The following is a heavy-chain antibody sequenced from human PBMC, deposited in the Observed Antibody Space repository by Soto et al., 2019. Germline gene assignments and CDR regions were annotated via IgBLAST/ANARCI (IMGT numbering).Heavy chain of an antibody. Sequence: QVQLVQSGAEVKKPGSSVKVSCKASGGTFSSYAISWVRQAPGQGLEWMGGIIPIFGTANYAQKFQGRVMITTDESISIAYIELHRLGSEDKAGDYWGTHRRGVVSGVFHPWGQGPLVTVSS. CDR1: GGTFSSYA. CDR2: IIPIFGTA. V-gene: IGHV1-69*05. CDR3: GTHRRGVVSGVFHP. D-gene: IGHD6-25*01. J-gene: IGHJ5*02.